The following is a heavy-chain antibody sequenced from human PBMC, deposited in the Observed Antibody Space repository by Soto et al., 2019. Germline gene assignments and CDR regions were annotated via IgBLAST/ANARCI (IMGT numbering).Heavy chain of an antibody. D-gene: IGHD1-1*01. Sequence: QVHLVESGGDLVKPGGSLRLSCVGSGFIFGDYAMGWIRQAPGKGLEWISYISLSGYVTYDADSVKGRFTFSRDNAKKSLYVHMTSLTAGDTAVYYCVRWWNGFDYWGQGTRVTVSS. CDR3: VRWWNGFDY. V-gene: IGHV3-11*01. J-gene: IGHJ4*02. CDR1: GFIFGDYA. CDR2: ISLSGYVT.